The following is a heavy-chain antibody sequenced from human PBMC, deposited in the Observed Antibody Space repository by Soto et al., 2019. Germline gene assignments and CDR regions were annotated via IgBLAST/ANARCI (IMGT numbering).Heavy chain of an antibody. D-gene: IGHD6-19*01. CDR2: ISYDGSNK. V-gene: IGHV3-30-3*01. J-gene: IGHJ1*01. CDR3: ARDSGYSSGWYDTEYFQH. Sequence: PGGSLRLSCAASGFTFSSYAMHWVRQAPGKGLEWVAVISYDGSNKYYADSVKGRFTISRDNSKNTLYLQMNSLRAEDTAVYYCARDSGYSSGWYDTEYFQHWGQGTLVTVSS. CDR1: GFTFSSYA.